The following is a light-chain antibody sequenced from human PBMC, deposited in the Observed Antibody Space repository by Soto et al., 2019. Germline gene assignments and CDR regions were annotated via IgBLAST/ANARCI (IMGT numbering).Light chain of an antibody. CDR1: QGISNF. J-gene: IGKJ4*01. CDR3: QKYRSAPSLT. CDR2: AAS. Sequence: DIEMTQSPSSLSASVGDRVTITCRASQGISNFLAWYQHQPGKVPKLLIYAASTLQSGVPSRFSGSGSGTDFTRTISSLQPEDVATYYCQKYRSAPSLTFGGGTKVEI. V-gene: IGKV1-27*01.